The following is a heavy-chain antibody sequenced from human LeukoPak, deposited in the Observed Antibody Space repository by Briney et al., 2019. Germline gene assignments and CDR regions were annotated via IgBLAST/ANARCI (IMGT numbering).Heavy chain of an antibody. CDR2: ISSSSSYI. D-gene: IGHD1-26*01. J-gene: IGHJ4*02. V-gene: IGHV3-21*01. CDR3: ARAGGKWEPPPFDY. Sequence: GGSLRLSCAASGFTFSSYSMNWVRQAPGKGLEWVSSISSSSSYIYYADSVKGRFTISRDNAKNSLYLRMNSQRAEDTAVYYCARAGGKWEPPPFDYWGQGTLVTVSS. CDR1: GFTFSSYS.